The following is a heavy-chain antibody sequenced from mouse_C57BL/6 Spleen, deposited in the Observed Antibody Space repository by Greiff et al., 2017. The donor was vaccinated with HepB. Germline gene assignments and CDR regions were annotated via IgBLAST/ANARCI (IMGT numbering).Heavy chain of an antibody. Sequence: EVKLMESGGGLVKPGGSLKLSCAASGFTFSSYTMSWVRQTPEKRLEWVATMSGGGGNTYYPDSVKGRFTISRDNAKNTLYLQMSSLRSEDTALYYCARGRPAMDYWGQGTSVTVSS. CDR1: GFTFSSYT. J-gene: IGHJ4*01. V-gene: IGHV5-9*01. CDR3: ARGRPAMDY. CDR2: MSGGGGNT.